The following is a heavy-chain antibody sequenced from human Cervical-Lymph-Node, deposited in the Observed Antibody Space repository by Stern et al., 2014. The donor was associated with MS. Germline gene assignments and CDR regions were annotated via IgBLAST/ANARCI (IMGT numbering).Heavy chain of an antibody. D-gene: IGHD6-19*01. CDR1: GNTFTSYQ. Sequence: QVQLVQSGAEVKKPGASVKVSCKASGNTFTSYQMHWVRQIPGQGLEWMGIIKPSGGSTSYAQKFQGRVTMTRDTSTSTVYMELSSLRSEDTAVYYCAREVAGHRLGMMDVWGQGTTVTVSS. V-gene: IGHV1-46*01. CDR2: IKPSGGST. CDR3: AREVAGHRLGMMDV. J-gene: IGHJ6*02.